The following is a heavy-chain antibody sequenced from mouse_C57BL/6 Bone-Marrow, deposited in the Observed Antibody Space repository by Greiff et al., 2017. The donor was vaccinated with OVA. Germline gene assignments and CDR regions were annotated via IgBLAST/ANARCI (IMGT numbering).Heavy chain of an antibody. CDR2: ISYDGSN. CDR3: ARDQYYGSSYEDY. V-gene: IGHV3-6*01. D-gene: IGHD1-1*01. J-gene: IGHJ2*01. Sequence: DVKLQESGPGLVKPSQSLSLTCSVTGYSITSGYYWNWIRQFPGNKLEWMGYISYDGSNNYNPSLKNRLSITRDTSKNQFFLKLNSVTTEDTATYYCARDQYYGSSYEDYWGQGTTLTVSS. CDR1: GYSITSGYY.